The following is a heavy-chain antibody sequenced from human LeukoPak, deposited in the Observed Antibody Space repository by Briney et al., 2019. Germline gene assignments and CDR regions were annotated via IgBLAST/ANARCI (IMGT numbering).Heavy chain of an antibody. J-gene: IGHJ5*02. CDR1: GGSISSSNW. CDR3: ARGLGISGILNWFDP. CDR2: IYHSGST. V-gene: IGHV4-4*02. Sequence: SETLSLTCAVSGGSISSSNWWSWVRQPPGKGLEWIGEIYHSGSTNYNPPLNSRVTMSVDTSKNQFSLRLSSVTAADTAVYYCARGLGISGILNWFDPWGQGTLVTVSS. D-gene: IGHD3-10*01.